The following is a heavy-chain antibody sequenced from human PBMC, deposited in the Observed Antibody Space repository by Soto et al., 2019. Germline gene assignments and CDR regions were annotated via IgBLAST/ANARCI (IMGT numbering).Heavy chain of an antibody. CDR3: AGVGAYYDPREGSFGL. CDR2: IDYSGST. Sequence: QVQLQESGPGLVKPSQTLSLTCTVSGGSISSGEYYWSWIRQTPGNGLEWIGYIDYSGSTYYNPSLKSRVTISVDTSKNQFSLKLSYVTAADTAVYYCAGVGAYYDPREGSFGLWGRGTLVTVSS. J-gene: IGHJ2*01. D-gene: IGHD3-22*01. CDR1: GGSISSGEYY. V-gene: IGHV4-30-4*01.